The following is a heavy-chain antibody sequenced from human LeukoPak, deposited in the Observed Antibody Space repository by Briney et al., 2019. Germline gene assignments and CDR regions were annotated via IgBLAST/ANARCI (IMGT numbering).Heavy chain of an antibody. CDR2: MSYDGTHK. CDR3: ARSRGDSSGYYYYYFDY. J-gene: IGHJ4*02. Sequence: GGSLRLSCSASGFTFSSYAMHWVRQAPGKGLDWVAVMSYDGTHKYYADSVKGRFTISRDNSKNTLYLQVSSLRAEDTAVYYCARSRGDSSGYYYYYFDYWGQGALVTVSS. V-gene: IGHV3-30*04. CDR1: GFTFSSYA. D-gene: IGHD3-22*01.